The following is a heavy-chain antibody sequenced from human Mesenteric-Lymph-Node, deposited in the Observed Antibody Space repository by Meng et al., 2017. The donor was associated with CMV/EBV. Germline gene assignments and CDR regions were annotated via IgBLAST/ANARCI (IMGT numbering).Heavy chain of an antibody. CDR2: INARSGNT. J-gene: IGHJ4*02. CDR3: ARLTALLWFGDVRGYFDY. Sequence: ASVKVSCKASGYTFTDTYMHWVRQAPGQGLEWMGWINARSGNTKFAQNFQGRVTMTRDTSISTAYMELSRLRSDDTAVYYCARLTALLWFGDVRGYFDYWGQGTLVTVSS. D-gene: IGHD3-10*01. V-gene: IGHV1-2*02. CDR1: GYTFTDTY.